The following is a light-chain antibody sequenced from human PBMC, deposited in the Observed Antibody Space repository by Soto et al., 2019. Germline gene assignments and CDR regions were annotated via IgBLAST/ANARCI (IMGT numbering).Light chain of an antibody. V-gene: IGKV3-20*01. CDR3: HQYGSSSWT. Sequence: EMVLTQSPATLSASPGERATLSCRVSQSVSNNLAWYQQKSGQAPRLLIYGASSRATGIPDRFSGSGSGTDLTLTISRLEPEDFAVYYCHQYGSSSWTFGQGTKVDI. CDR2: GAS. J-gene: IGKJ1*01. CDR1: QSVSNN.